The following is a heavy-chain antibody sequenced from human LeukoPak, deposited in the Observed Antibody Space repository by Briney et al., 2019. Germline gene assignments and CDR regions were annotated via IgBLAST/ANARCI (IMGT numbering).Heavy chain of an antibody. J-gene: IGHJ2*01. CDR3: ARDLYYYDSSGPHWYFDL. V-gene: IGHV4-59*01. Sequence: SGALSLTCTVSGGSISSYYWSWIRQPPGKGLEWIAHIYYSGSTNYNPSLKSRVTISVDTSKNQFSLKLSSVTAADTAVYYCARDLYYYDSSGPHWYFDLRGRGTLVTVSS. D-gene: IGHD3-22*01. CDR2: IYYSGST. CDR1: GGSISSYY.